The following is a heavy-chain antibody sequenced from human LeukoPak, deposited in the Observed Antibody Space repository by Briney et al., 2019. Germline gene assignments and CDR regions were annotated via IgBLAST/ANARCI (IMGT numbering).Heavy chain of an antibody. Sequence: GGSLRLSCAASGFTFSIYAMSWVRQAPGKGLEGGSAISGRWGSTYYADSVTGRFTISRDNSKNTLYLQMNSLRAEDTAVYYCAKKRSGQYSGYDMWYYYGMDVWGQGTTVTVSS. CDR3: AKKRSGQYSGYDMWYYYGMDV. D-gene: IGHD5-12*01. V-gene: IGHV3-23*01. J-gene: IGHJ6*02. CDR1: GFTFSIYA. CDR2: ISGRWGST.